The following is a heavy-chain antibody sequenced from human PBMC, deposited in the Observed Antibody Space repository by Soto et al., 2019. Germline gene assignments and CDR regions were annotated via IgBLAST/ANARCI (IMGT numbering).Heavy chain of an antibody. CDR2: IFSNDEK. CDR3: ARIERYDFWSGYSHNWFDP. D-gene: IGHD3-3*01. Sequence: SGPTLVNPTETLTLTCTVSGFSLGNARMGVSWIRQPPGKALEWLAHIFSNDEKSYSTSLKSRLTISKDTSKSQVVLTMTNMDPVDTATYYCARIERYDFWSGYSHNWFDPWGQGTLVTVSS. CDR1: GFSLGNARMG. V-gene: IGHV2-26*01. J-gene: IGHJ5*02.